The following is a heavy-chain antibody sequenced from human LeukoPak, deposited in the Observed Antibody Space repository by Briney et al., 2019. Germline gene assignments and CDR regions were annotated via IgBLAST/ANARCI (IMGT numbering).Heavy chain of an antibody. Sequence: GGSLRLSCTASGFTFGDYAMSWVRQAPGKGLEWVGFIRSKAYGGTTEYAASVKGRFTISRDDSKSIAYLQMNSLKTEDTAVYYCTRGTWIQLWFVDYWGQGTLVTVSS. CDR2: IRSKAYGGTT. J-gene: IGHJ4*02. V-gene: IGHV3-49*04. CDR1: GFTFGDYA. D-gene: IGHD5-18*01. CDR3: TRGTWIQLWFVDY.